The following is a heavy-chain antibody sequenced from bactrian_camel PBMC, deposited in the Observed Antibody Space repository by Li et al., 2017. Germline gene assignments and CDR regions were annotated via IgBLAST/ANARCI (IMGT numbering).Heavy chain of an antibody. CDR1: GPMWSDGLC. V-gene: IGHV3S1*01. J-gene: IGHJ4*01. CDR2: IYTGGEYT. CDR3: AADPGSGPVEWSA. Sequence: VQLVESGGGSVEPGGSLRLSCQGSGPMWSDGLCVAWFRQAPGKEREGVAAIYTGGEYTYYADSVKGRFTISRDNGWNTLYLQMNSLKSEDTGLYYCAADPGSGPVEWSAWGHGTQVTVS.